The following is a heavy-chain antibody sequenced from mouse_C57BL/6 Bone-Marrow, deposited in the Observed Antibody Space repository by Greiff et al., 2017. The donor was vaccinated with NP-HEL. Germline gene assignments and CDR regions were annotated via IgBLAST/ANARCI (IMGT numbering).Heavy chain of an antibody. V-gene: IGHV1-53*01. CDR2: INPSNGGT. D-gene: IGHD1-1*01. CDR1: GYTFTSYW. Sequence: VQLQQPGTELVKPGASVKLSCKASGYTFTSYWMHWVKQRPGQGLEWIGNINPSNGGTNYNEKFKIRATLTVDKSSSTAFMQLSSLTSEDSAVYYCTRSGFVLLRTNYYAMDYWGQGTSVTVAS. J-gene: IGHJ4*01. CDR3: TRSGFVLLRTNYYAMDY.